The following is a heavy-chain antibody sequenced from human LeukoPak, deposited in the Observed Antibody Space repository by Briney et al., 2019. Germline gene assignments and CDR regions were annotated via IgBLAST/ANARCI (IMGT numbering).Heavy chain of an antibody. J-gene: IGHJ6*03. CDR3: ARGDCSSTSCLLYYYYYMDV. CDR1: GGSISSYY. Sequence: SETLSLTCTVSGGSISSYYWSWIRQPAGKGLEWIGRIYTSGSTNYNPSLKSRVTMSVDTSKDQFSLKLSSVTAADTAVYYCARGDCSSTSCLLYYYYYMDVWGKGTTVTVSS. V-gene: IGHV4-4*07. D-gene: IGHD2-2*01. CDR2: IYTSGST.